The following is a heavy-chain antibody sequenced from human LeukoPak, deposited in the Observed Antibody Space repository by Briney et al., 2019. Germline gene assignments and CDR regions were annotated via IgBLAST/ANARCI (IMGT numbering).Heavy chain of an antibody. CDR2: IYGGGNT. CDR1: GFTVSSSY. J-gene: IGHJ3*02. CDR3: ARDRLGGDGLDI. Sequence: PGGSLRLSCVASGFTVSSSYMTWVRQAPGKGLEWVSFIYGGGNTYYADSVKGRFAISRDNSKNTVYPQMNSLRAEDTAVYYCARDRLGGDGLDIWGQGTMVTVSS. V-gene: IGHV3-53*01. D-gene: IGHD3-16*01.